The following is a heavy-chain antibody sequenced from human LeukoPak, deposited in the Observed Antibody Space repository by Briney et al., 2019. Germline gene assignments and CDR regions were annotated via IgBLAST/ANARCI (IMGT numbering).Heavy chain of an antibody. Sequence: GGSLRLSCAASEITVSNNHMNWVRQAPGKGVEWVSLIYSGGSTYYADSVKGRFSISRDNSKNTLYLQMNSLRAEDTAVYYCARDLGSWSYDYYAMDVWGQGTTVTVSS. V-gene: IGHV3-66*01. J-gene: IGHJ6*02. CDR1: EITVSNNH. D-gene: IGHD6-13*01. CDR2: IYSGGST. CDR3: ARDLGSWSYDYYAMDV.